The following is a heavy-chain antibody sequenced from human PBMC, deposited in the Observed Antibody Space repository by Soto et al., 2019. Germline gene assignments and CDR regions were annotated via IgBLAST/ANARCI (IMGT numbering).Heavy chain of an antibody. J-gene: IGHJ4*02. Sequence: SETLSLTCAVSGGSISSGGYSWSWIRQPPGKGLEWIGYIYHSGSTYYNPSLKSRVTISVDRSKNQFSLKLSSVTAADTAVYYCARGSYYYDSSGYYFDYWGQGTLVTVSS. CDR2: IYHSGST. D-gene: IGHD3-22*01. CDR3: ARGSYYYDSSGYYFDY. CDR1: GGSISSGGYS. V-gene: IGHV4-30-2*01.